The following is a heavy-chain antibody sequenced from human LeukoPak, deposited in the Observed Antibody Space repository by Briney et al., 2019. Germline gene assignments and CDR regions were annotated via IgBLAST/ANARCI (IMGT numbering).Heavy chain of an antibody. J-gene: IGHJ4*02. D-gene: IGHD6-19*01. CDR2: ITGSGGNT. V-gene: IGHV3-23*01. CDR1: GFIFSSYS. CDR3: ARDRVAVAGLFDY. Sequence: GGSLRLSCAASGFIFSSYSMSWVRQAPGKGLEWVSVITGSGGNTYYADSVKGRFTISKDNSKNTVYLQMNSLRAEDTAVYYCARDRVAVAGLFDYWGQGTLVTVSS.